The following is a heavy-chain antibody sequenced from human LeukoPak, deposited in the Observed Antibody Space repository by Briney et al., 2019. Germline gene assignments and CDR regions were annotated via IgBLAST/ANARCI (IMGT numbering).Heavy chain of an antibody. V-gene: IGHV1-69*04. CDR1: GGTFSSYA. D-gene: IGHD1-1*01. CDR2: IIPILGIA. J-gene: IGHJ4*02. Sequence: ASVKVSCKASGGTFSSYAISWVRQAPGQGLEWMGRIIPILGIANYAQKFQGRVTITADKSTSTAYMELSSLRSEDTAVYYCARGDPGLERLEYFDYWGQGTLVTVSS. CDR3: ARGDPGLERLEYFDY.